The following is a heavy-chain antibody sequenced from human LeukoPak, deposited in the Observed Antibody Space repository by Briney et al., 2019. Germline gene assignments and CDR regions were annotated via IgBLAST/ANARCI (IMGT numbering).Heavy chain of an antibody. Sequence: GGSLRLSCAASGFTFRSYAMSWVRQAPGKGLEWVSAISGSGGSTDYADSVKGRYTISRDNSKNTLYMQMNSLRAEDTAVYYCASYDSSGYYHYFDYRGQGTLVTVSS. D-gene: IGHD3-22*01. J-gene: IGHJ4*02. V-gene: IGHV3-23*01. CDR3: ASYDSSGYYHYFDY. CDR1: GFTFRSYA. CDR2: ISGSGGST.